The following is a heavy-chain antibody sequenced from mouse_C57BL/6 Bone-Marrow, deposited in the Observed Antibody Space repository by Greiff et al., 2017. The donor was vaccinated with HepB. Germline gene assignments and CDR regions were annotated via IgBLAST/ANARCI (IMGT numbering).Heavy chain of an antibody. CDR3: AREAIYYGNYGY. D-gene: IGHD2-1*01. CDR1: GFTFSSYA. Sequence: DVQLQESGGGLVKPGGSLKLSCAASGFTFSSYAMSWVRQTPEKRLEWVATISDGGSYTYYPDNVKGRFTISRDNAKNNLYLQMSHLKSEDTAMYYCAREAIYYGNYGYWGQGTTLTVSS. CDR2: ISDGGSYT. V-gene: IGHV5-4*01. J-gene: IGHJ2*01.